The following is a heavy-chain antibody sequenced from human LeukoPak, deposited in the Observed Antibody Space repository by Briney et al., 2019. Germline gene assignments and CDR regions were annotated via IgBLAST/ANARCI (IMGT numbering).Heavy chain of an antibody. V-gene: IGHV3-66*01. Sequence: GGSLRLSCAASGFTVSINYMSWVRQAPGKGLEWVSVIYSGGSTYYADSVKGRFTISRDNSKNTLYLQMNSLRAEDTAVYYCARETRAVRGVQGEFDPWGQGTLVTVSS. J-gene: IGHJ5*02. D-gene: IGHD3-10*01. CDR1: GFTVSINY. CDR3: ARETRAVRGVQGEFDP. CDR2: IYSGGST.